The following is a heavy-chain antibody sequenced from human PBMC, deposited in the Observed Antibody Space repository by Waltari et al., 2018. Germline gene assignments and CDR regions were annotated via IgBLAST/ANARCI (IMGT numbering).Heavy chain of an antibody. Sequence: EVQLLESGGGLIPPGGSLALSCAAYGFTFNNYAMNWIRQAPGKGLEWVSVIDSGGGAYYADSVKGRFTISRDNSKNTLYLQMSSLRLEDTAVYYCVKETAYGYYFDNWGQGTLVSVSS. J-gene: IGHJ4*02. CDR3: VKETAYGYYFDN. CDR1: GFTFNNYA. CDR2: IDSGGGA. D-gene: IGHD3-10*01. V-gene: IGHV3-23*03.